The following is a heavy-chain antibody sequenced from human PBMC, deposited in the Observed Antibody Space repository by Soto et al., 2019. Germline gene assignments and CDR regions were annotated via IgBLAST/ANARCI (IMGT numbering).Heavy chain of an antibody. V-gene: IGHV3-23*01. CDR3: AKGFVDARSGSSPTTFDY. J-gene: IGHJ4*02. Sequence: PGGCLRLSCAGAGFSFSNYAMSWVRQAPGKGLEWVSSIIGDGGNTFYADSVQGRFTISRDTSKNPLNLQMNSLRAADTAIYYCAKGFVDARSGSSPTTFDYWGQGTLVTVSS. D-gene: IGHD3-22*01. CDR2: IIGDGGNT. CDR1: GFSFSNYA.